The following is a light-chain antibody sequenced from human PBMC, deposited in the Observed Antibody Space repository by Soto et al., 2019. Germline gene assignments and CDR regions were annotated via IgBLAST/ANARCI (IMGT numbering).Light chain of an antibody. CDR1: NIGSKS. CDR2: YDS. V-gene: IGLV3-21*04. CDR3: XVWDSSSDHVV. Sequence: SYELTQPPSVSVAPGKTARITCGGNNIGSKSVHWYQQKPGQAPVLVIYYDSDRPSGIPERFSGSNSGNTATLTISRVEAXXXXXXXXXVWDSSSDHVVFGGGTKLTV. J-gene: IGLJ2*01.